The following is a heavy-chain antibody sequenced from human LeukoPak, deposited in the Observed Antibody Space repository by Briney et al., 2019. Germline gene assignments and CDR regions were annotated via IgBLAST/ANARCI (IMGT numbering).Heavy chain of an antibody. CDR2: ISWNSGSI. CDR1: GFTFDDYA. J-gene: IGHJ4*02. V-gene: IGHV3-9*01. Sequence: GGSLRLSCAASGFTFDDYAMHWVRQAPGKGLEWVSGISWNSGSIGYADSVKGRFTISRDNAKNSLYLQMNSLRAEDTALYYCAKDMPRVTVGITGTTFDYWGQRTLVTVSS. CDR3: AKDMPRVTVGITGTTFDY. D-gene: IGHD1-20*01.